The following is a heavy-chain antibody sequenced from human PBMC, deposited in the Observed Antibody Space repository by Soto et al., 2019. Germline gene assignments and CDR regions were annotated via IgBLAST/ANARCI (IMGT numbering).Heavy chain of an antibody. D-gene: IGHD3-3*01. Sequence: QVQLVQSGAEVKKPGSSVKVSCKASGGTFSSYAISWVRQASGQGLEWMGGIIPIFGTANYAQKFQGRVTITADESTSTAYIELSSLRSQDTAVYYCARVVTIFGVVNYYYGMDVWGQGTTVTVSS. J-gene: IGHJ6*02. CDR2: IIPIFGTA. CDR1: GGTFSSYA. CDR3: ARVVTIFGVVNYYYGMDV. V-gene: IGHV1-69*01.